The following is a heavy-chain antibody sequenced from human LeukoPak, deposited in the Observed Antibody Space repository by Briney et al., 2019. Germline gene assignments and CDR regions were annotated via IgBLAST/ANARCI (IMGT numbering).Heavy chain of an antibody. V-gene: IGHV3-23*01. J-gene: IGHJ4*02. Sequence: GGSLRLSCAASGFTFSSYAMSWVRQAPGKGLEWVSAISGRGGSTYYADSVKGRFTISRDNSKNTLYLQMNSLRAEDTAVYYCAKDHSRYYDFWSGYYAFDYWGQGTLVTVSS. D-gene: IGHD3-3*01. CDR3: AKDHSRYYDFWSGYYAFDY. CDR1: GFTFSSYA. CDR2: ISGRGGST.